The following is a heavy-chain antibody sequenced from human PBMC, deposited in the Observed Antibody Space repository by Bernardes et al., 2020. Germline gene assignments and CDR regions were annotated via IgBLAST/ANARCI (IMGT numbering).Heavy chain of an antibody. D-gene: IGHD3-10*01. CDR1: GYSFTNYW. Sequence: GESLKISCKGSGYSFTNYWIGWVRQMPGKGLEWVGSIYPGDSDTRYSPSFQGQVTISADKSISTAYLQCNSLKASDTAMFYCAKFHLDASGSKFFDSWGQGTLVTVSS. J-gene: IGHJ4*02. CDR3: AKFHLDASGSKFFDS. V-gene: IGHV5-51*01. CDR2: IYPGDSDT.